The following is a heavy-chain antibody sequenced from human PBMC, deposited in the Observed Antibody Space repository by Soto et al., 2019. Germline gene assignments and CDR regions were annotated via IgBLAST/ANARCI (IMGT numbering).Heavy chain of an antibody. CDR1: GYTFTNYG. Sequence: GASVKVSCKASGYTFTNYGISWVRQAPGQGLEWMGWINVYNGNTKYAQKVQGRVTMTTDTSTSTAYMELRSRRSNDTAGYYCGMVDVCLTPPPQDVWGQGTTVTVSS. CDR2: INVYNGNT. CDR3: GMVDVCLTPPPQDV. D-gene: IGHD2-8*01. V-gene: IGHV1-18*01. J-gene: IGHJ6*02.